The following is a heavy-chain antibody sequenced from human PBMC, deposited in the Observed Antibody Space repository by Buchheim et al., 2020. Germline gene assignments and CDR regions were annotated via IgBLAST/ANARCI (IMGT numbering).Heavy chain of an antibody. CDR2: INHSGST. D-gene: IGHD3-22*01. V-gene: IGHV4-34*01. Sequence: QVQLQQWGAGLLKPSETLSLTCAVYGGSFSGYYWSWIRQPPGKGLEWIGEINHSGSTNYNPSLKSRVTISVDTSKNQFSLKLSSLTAADTAVYYCARDTYYYDSSGYYYSLYYYYGMDVWGQGTT. J-gene: IGHJ6*02. CDR3: ARDTYYYDSSGYYYSLYYYYGMDV. CDR1: GGSFSGYY.